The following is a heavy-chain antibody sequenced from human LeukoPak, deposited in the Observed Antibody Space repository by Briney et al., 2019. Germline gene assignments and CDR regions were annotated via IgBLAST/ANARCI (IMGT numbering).Heavy chain of an antibody. J-gene: IGHJ5*02. CDR2: IIPILGIA. CDR3: ARQEIYYYDSSGYKRWLQP. V-gene: IGHV1-69*02. D-gene: IGHD3-22*01. Sequence: SVKVSCKASGGTFSSYSSSWVRQAPGQGLEWMGRIIPILGIANYAQKFQGRVTITADKSTSTAYMELSSLRSEDTAVYYCARQEIYYYDSSGYKRWLQPSGQGTLVTVSS. CDR1: GGTFSSYS.